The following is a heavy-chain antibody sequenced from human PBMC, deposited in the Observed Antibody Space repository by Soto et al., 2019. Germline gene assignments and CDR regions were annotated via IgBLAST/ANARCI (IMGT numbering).Heavy chain of an antibody. D-gene: IGHD2-2*01. Sequence: QVQLVQSGAEVKKPGASVKVSCKASGYTFTSYYMHWVRQAPGQGLEWMGIINPSGGSTSYAQKFQXXVXRXXDTSTSTVYMELSSLRAEDTAVYYCARGVRSSTVYWGQGTLVTVSS. V-gene: IGHV1-46*03. CDR1: GYTFTSYY. J-gene: IGHJ4*02. CDR3: ARGVRSSTVY. CDR2: INPSGGST.